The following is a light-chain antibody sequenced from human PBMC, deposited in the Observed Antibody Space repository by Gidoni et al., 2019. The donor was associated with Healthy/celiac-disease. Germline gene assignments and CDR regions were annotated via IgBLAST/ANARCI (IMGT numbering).Light chain of an antibody. CDR3: QQRSNWPLLT. CDR2: DAS. V-gene: IGKV3-11*01. Sequence: EIVLTQSPATLSLSPGERANLSCRASQSVSSYLAWYQQKPGQAPRLLIYDASNRATGIPARFSGSGSVTDFTLTISSLEPEDFAVYYCQQRSNWPLLTFGGGTKVEIK. J-gene: IGKJ4*01. CDR1: QSVSSY.